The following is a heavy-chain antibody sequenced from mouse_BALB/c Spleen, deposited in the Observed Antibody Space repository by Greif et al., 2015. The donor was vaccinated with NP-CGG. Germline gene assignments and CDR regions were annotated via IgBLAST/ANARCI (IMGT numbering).Heavy chain of an antibody. J-gene: IGHJ3*01. CDR2: ISYDGSN. V-gene: IGHV3-6*02. CDR3: ARGGGSSYPFAY. Sequence: EVKLMESGPGLVKPSQSLSLTRSVTGYSITSGYYWNWIRQFPGNKLEWMGYISYDGSNNYNPSLKNRISITRDTSKNQFFLKLNSVTTEDTATYYCARGGGSSYPFAYWGQGTLVTVSA. D-gene: IGHD1-1*01. CDR1: GYSITSGYY.